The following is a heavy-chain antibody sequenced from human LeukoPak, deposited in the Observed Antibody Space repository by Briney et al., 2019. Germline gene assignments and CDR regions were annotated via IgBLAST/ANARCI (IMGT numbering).Heavy chain of an antibody. J-gene: IGHJ4*02. CDR1: GFIVSSHY. CDR3: AKGATVTTSLDF. D-gene: IGHD4-17*01. Sequence: GGSLRLSCAASGFIVSSHYLSWVRQAPGKGLEWVSVVYSGGTTYYADSVKGRFTISRDNSRNTVYLQMNSLRPEDTAVYNCAKGATVTTSLDFWGQGTLVTVSS. V-gene: IGHV3-66*02. CDR2: VYSGGTT.